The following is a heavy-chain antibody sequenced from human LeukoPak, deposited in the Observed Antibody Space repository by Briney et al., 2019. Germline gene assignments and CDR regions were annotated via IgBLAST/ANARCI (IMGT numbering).Heavy chain of an antibody. CDR1: GYTFTSYG. V-gene: IGHV1-18*01. CDR2: ISAYNGNT. Sequence: ASVKVSCKASGYTFTSYGISWVRQAPGQGLEWMGWISAYNGNTNYAQKLQGRVIMTTDTSTSTAYMELRSLRSDDTAVYYCARDGTGYSSGWLDYWGQGTLVTVSS. J-gene: IGHJ4*02. D-gene: IGHD6-19*01. CDR3: ARDGTGYSSGWLDY.